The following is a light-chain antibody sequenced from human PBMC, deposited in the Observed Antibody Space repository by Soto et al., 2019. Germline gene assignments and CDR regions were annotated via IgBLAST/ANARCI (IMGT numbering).Light chain of an antibody. Sequence: QSALTQPASVSGSPGQSIIISCTGTSSDVGGYIYVSWYQQHPGKAPKLMIYDVSNRPSGVSNRFSGSKSGNTASLTISGLQAEDEADYYCNSYTNSSAVVVGGGTKLTVL. CDR2: DVS. CDR3: NSYTNSSAVV. J-gene: IGLJ2*01. V-gene: IGLV2-14*03. CDR1: SSDVGGYIY.